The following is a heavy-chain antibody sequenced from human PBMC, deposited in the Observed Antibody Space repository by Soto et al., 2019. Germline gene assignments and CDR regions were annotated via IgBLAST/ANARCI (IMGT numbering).Heavy chain of an antibody. V-gene: IGHV4-39*01. CDR3: ARPEGGYGSGYSWFDP. Sequence: QLPLQESGPGLVKPSETLSLTCSVSGRSISEINSYWGWIRQTPGEGLEWIGTIHHTGSTYYNPSLKSRVIISLDTSKNQFSLKLSSVTAADTALYYCARPEGGYGSGYSWFDPWGQGTRVTVSS. CDR1: GRSISEINSY. J-gene: IGHJ5*02. CDR2: IHHTGST. D-gene: IGHD5-12*01.